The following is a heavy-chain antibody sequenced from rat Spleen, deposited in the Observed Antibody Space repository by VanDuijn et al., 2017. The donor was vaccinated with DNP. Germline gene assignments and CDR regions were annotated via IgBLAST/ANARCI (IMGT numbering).Heavy chain of an antibody. D-gene: IGHD2-3*01. V-gene: IGHV2-43*01. J-gene: IGHJ2*01. CDR2: MWTAGGT. CDR3: ARADRDIYAHFDY. CDR1: GFSLTSYH. Sequence: QVQLKESGPGLVQPSQTLSLTCSVSGFSLTSYHVTWVRQPPGKGLEWMGVMWTAGGTAYNSLLKSRLSITRDTSKSQVFLEMNSLQTEDTATYYCARADRDIYAHFDYWGQGVMVTVSS.